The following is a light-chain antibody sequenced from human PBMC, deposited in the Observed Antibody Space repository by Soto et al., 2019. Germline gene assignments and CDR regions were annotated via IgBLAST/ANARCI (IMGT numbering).Light chain of an antibody. J-gene: IGKJ1*01. V-gene: IGKV1-39*01. CDR1: QGISSY. CDR3: QQSYSTPRT. CDR2: AAS. Sequence: IQLTQSPSSLSASVGDRVTITCRASQGISSYLAWYQQKPGKAPKLLIYAASTLQSGVPSRFSGSGSGTDFTLSIGSLQPEDFATYYCQQSYSTPRTFGQGTKVDIK.